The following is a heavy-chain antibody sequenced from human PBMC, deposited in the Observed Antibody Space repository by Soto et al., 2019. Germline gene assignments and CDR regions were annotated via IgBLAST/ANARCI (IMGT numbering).Heavy chain of an antibody. V-gene: IGHV4-59*01. J-gene: IGHJ4*02. CDR2: IYYSGST. CDR3: ASLKFSIGEWTDL. Sequence: SETLSLTCTVSGASISSYYWSWIRQPPGKGLEWIAYIYYSGSTNYNPSLKSRVTISVDTSKNQFSLKLSSVTAADTAVYYCASLKFSIGEWTDLWGEGTLVRVSS. D-gene: IGHD3-22*01. CDR1: GASISSYY.